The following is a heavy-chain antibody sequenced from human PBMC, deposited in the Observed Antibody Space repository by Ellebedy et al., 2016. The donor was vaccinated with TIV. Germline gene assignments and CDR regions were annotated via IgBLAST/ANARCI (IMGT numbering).Heavy chain of an antibody. V-gene: IGHV4-61*08. CDR1: GGSVNRGGYY. J-gene: IGHJ4*02. CDR2: IYYSGST. CDR3: ARDWGGGGGEFDY. Sequence: MPSETLSLTCTVPGGSVNRGGYYWSSIRQPPGKGLERIGYIYYSGSTNYNPSLKSRVTISVATSTNQFSLNRSSVTAADTAVYYCARDWGGGGGEFDYWGQGALVTVSS. D-gene: IGHD3-16*01.